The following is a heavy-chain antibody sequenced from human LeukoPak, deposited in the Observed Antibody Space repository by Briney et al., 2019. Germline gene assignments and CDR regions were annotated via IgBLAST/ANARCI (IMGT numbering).Heavy chain of an antibody. Sequence: SETLSLTCAVYGGSFSGYYWSWIRQPPGKGLEWIGEINHSGSTNYNPSLKSRVTISVDTSKNQFSLKLSSVTAADTAVYYCARGPRLYIVVARYGMDVWGQGTTVTVS. D-gene: IGHD2-15*01. V-gene: IGHV4-34*01. CDR1: GGSFSGYY. J-gene: IGHJ6*02. CDR2: INHSGST. CDR3: ARGPRLYIVVARYGMDV.